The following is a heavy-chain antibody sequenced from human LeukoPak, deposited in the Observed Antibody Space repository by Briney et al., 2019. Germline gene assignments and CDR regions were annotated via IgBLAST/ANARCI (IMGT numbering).Heavy chain of an antibody. CDR3: AKDWVAVAGPVSAEYFQH. CDR1: GFTFSYHW. D-gene: IGHD6-19*01. V-gene: IGHV3-7*03. CDR2: IKNDGTVK. J-gene: IGHJ1*01. Sequence: GGSLRLSCAASGFTFSYHWMTWVRQAPGKGLEWVANIKNDGTVKNYVDSVKGRFTISRDNAKNTLYLQMNSLRAEDTAVYYCAKDWVAVAGPVSAEYFQHWGQGTLVTVSS.